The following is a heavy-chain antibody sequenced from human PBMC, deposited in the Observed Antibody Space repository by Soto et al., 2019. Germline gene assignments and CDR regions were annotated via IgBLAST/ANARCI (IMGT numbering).Heavy chain of an antibody. J-gene: IGHJ4*02. CDR2: IYYSGST. V-gene: IGHV4-31*03. Sequence: SETLSLTCTVSGGSISSGGYYWSWIRQHPGKGLEWIGYIYYSGSTYYNPSLKSRVTISVDTSKNQFSLKLSSVTAADTAVYYCARVGRYDSSGYYLLLDYWGQGTLVTVSS. CDR3: ARVGRYDSSGYYLLLDY. CDR1: GGSISSGGYY. D-gene: IGHD3-22*01.